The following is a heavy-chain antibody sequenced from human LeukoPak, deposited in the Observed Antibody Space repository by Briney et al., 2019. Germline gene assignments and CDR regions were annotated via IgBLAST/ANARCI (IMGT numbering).Heavy chain of an antibody. D-gene: IGHD3-10*01. J-gene: IGHJ3*02. CDR2: IYSDGST. V-gene: IGHV3-53*04. CDR3: ARGGVGAFDI. CDR1: GFTVNNNY. Sequence: PGGSLRLSCAVSGFTVNNNYMTWVRQTPGKGLVWVSIIYSDGSTYYADSVKGRFTISRHNSKNTLYLQMNSLRAEDTAMYYCARGGVGAFDIWGQGTMVTVSS.